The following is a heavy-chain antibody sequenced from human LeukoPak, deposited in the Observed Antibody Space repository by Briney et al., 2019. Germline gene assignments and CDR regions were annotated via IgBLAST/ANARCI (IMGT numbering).Heavy chain of an antibody. D-gene: IGHD6-13*01. CDR3: AKGRIAAAGTFGRTYYYYGMDV. Sequence: GGSLRLSCAASGFTFNNYAMNWVRQAPGKGLEWVSAISGSGVSTYYADSVKGRFTISRDNSKNTLYLQMNSLRAEDTAVYYCAKGRIAAAGTFGRTYYYYGMDVWGQGTTVTVSS. V-gene: IGHV3-23*01. CDR2: ISGSGVST. CDR1: GFTFNNYA. J-gene: IGHJ6*02.